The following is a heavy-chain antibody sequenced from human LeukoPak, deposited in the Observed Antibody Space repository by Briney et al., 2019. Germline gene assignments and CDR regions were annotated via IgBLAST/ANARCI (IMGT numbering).Heavy chain of an antibody. CDR2: INPSGST. CDR3: ASRGAYSSNWWVWFDP. V-gene: IGHV4-34*01. D-gene: IGHD6-13*01. J-gene: IGHJ5*02. Sequence: PSETLSLTCAVYGGSFSGYYWSWIRQPPGKGLEWIGEINPSGSTNYNPSPKSRVTISVDTSKNQFSLTLTSVTAADTAVYYCASRGAYSSNWWVWFDPWGQGTLVTVSS. CDR1: GGSFSGYY.